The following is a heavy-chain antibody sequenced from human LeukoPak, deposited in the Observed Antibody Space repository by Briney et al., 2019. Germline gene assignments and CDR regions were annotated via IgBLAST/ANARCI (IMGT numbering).Heavy chain of an antibody. CDR2: INTNTGNP. J-gene: IGHJ4*02. CDR3: ARGMRYFDRLNHQGFDY. CDR1: GYTFTSYA. V-gene: IGHV7-4-1*02. D-gene: IGHD3-9*01. Sequence: GASAKVSCKASGYTFTSYAMNWVRQAPGQGLEWMGWINTNTGNPTYAQGFTGRFVFSLDTSVSTAYLQISSLKAEDTAVYYCARGMRYFDRLNHQGFDYWGQGTLVTVSS.